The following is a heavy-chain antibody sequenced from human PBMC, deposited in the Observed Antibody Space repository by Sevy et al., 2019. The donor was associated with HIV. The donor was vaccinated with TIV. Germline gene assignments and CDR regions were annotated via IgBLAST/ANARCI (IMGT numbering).Heavy chain of an antibody. CDR2: ISSSGTTL. Sequence: GGSLRLSCAASGLTFSDYYMSWIRQAPGKGLEWLSYISSSGTTLYSADSVKGRFAISRDNAKNSLYLQMNNVRAEDTAVYYCAKGDSSGYYLNYFDYWGQGTLVTVSS. CDR1: GLTFSDYY. D-gene: IGHD3-22*01. V-gene: IGHV3-11*01. J-gene: IGHJ4*02. CDR3: AKGDSSGYYLNYFDY.